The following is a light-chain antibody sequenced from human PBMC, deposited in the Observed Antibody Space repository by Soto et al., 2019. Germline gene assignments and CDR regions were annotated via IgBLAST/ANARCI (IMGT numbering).Light chain of an antibody. Sequence: EIVLTQSPGTLSLSPGERATLSCSASQSISSSYLAWYQQKPGQAPRLLISGASSRATGIPDRFSGSGSGTDFTLTISRLEPEDFAVYYCQQYGRTFGQGTKVEIK. CDR1: QSISSSY. V-gene: IGKV3-20*01. J-gene: IGKJ1*01. CDR2: GAS. CDR3: QQYGRT.